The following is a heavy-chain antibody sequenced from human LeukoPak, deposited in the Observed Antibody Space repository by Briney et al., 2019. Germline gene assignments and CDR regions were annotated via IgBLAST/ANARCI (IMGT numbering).Heavy chain of an antibody. V-gene: IGHV1-46*01. CDR1: GYTFTSYY. Sequence: ASVKVSCKASGYTFTSYYMHWMRQAPGQGPEGMGIINPRGGSTDYAQKFQGRITMTSDTSTSTVYMELSSLRSEDTAVYYCARGRVEKWELLDYWGQGTLVTVSS. CDR3: ARGRVEKWELLDY. CDR2: INPRGGST. D-gene: IGHD1-26*01. J-gene: IGHJ4*02.